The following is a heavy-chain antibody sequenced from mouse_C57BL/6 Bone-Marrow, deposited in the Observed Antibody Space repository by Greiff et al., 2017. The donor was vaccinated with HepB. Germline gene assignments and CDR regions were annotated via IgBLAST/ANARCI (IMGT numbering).Heavy chain of an antibody. CDR1: GYTFTSYW. Sequence: VQLKQSGAELAKPGASVKLSCKASGYTFTSYWMHWVKQRPGQGLEWIGYINPSSGYTKYNQKFKDKATLTADKSSSTAYMQLSSLTYEDSAVYYCARRRSHWYFDVWGTGTTVTVSS. V-gene: IGHV1-7*01. J-gene: IGHJ1*03. CDR2: INPSSGYT. CDR3: ARRRSHWYFDV.